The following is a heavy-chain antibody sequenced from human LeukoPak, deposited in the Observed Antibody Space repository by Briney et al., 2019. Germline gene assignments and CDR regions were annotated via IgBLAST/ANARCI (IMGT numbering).Heavy chain of an antibody. Sequence: GGSLRLSCAVSGFTFRNYGMSWVRQAPGKGLEWVSVVSDSGTSAYYADSVNGRFTISRDNSKNTLYLQMNSLRAEDTAVYYCARSSGSYLYFDNWGQGTLVTVSS. CDR1: GFTFRNYG. CDR2: VSDSGTSA. D-gene: IGHD1-26*01. J-gene: IGHJ4*02. CDR3: ARSSGSYLYFDN. V-gene: IGHV3-23*01.